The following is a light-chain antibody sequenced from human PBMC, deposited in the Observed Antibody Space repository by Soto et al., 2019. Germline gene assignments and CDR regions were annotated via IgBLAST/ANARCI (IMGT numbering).Light chain of an antibody. Sequence: EIVMTQAPATLSVSPGERATLSCRASQSVSSNVGGYEQKPGQAPRLLIYGASTRATGIPARFSGSGSGTEFTLTISRLQSEDFAVYYCQQYNNWPPWTFGQGTQVDI. CDR2: GAS. CDR3: QQYNNWPPWT. V-gene: IGKV3-15*01. J-gene: IGKJ1*01. CDR1: QSVSSN.